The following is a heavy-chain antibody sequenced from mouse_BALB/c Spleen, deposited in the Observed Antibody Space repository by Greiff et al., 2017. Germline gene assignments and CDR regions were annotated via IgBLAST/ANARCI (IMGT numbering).Heavy chain of an antibody. Sequence: VNVVESGPGLVAPSQSLSITCTVSGFSLTDYGVSWIRQPPGKGLEWLGVIWGGGSTYYNSALKSRLSISKDNSKSQVFLKMNSLQTDDTAMYYCAKQNDYSYAMDYWGQGTSVTVSS. J-gene: IGHJ4*01. D-gene: IGHD2-4*01. CDR2: IWGGGST. CDR3: AKQNDYSYAMDY. V-gene: IGHV2-6-5*01. CDR1: GFSLTDYG.